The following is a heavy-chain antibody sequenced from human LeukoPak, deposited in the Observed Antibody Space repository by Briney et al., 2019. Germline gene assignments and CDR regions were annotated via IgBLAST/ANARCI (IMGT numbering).Heavy chain of an antibody. CDR2: IYTSGST. D-gene: IGHD7-27*01. Sequence: SETLSLTCTVSGGSISSYYWSWIRQPAGKGLGWIGRIYTSGSTNYNPSLKSRVTMSVDTSKNQFSLKLTSVTAADTAVYYCARTNGGPTGLYYYYYMDVWGTGTPVTVPS. CDR3: ARTNGGPTGLYYYYYMDV. CDR1: GGSISSYY. V-gene: IGHV4-4*07. J-gene: IGHJ6*03.